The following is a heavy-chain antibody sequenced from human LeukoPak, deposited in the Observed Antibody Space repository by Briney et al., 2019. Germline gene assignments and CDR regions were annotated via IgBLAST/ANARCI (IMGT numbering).Heavy chain of an antibody. CDR1: GFTFSSYW. V-gene: IGHV4-59*01. J-gene: IGHJ4*02. Sequence: GSLRLSCAASGFTFSSYWMSWVRQAPGKGLEWIGYIYYSGSTNYNPSLKSRVTISVDTSKNQFSLKLSSVTAADTAVYYCARYGTTYNWNDNYYFDYWGQGTLVTVSS. CDR2: IYYSGST. CDR3: ARYGTTYNWNDNYYFDY. D-gene: IGHD1-1*01.